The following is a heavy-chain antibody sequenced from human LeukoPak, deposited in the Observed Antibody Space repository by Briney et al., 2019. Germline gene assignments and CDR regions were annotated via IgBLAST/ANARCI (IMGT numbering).Heavy chain of an antibody. Sequence: SETLSLTCAAYGGSFIGYYWSWIRQPPGKGLEWIGEINHSGSTNYNPSLKSRVTISVDTSKNQFSLKLSSVTAAHTAVYYCARSLNPHIVVVVAATFKRRGASDYWGQGTLVTVSS. J-gene: IGHJ4*02. CDR1: GGSFIGYY. D-gene: IGHD2-15*01. CDR3: ARSLNPHIVVVVAATFKRRGASDY. V-gene: IGHV4-34*01. CDR2: INHSGST.